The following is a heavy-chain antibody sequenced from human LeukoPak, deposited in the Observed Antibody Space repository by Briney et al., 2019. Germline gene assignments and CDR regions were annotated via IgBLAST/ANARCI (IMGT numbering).Heavy chain of an antibody. D-gene: IGHD3-10*01. CDR3: TRDRGMYYYGSGSVNY. Sequence: GGSLRLSCTASGFTFVDYAISWFRQALGKRLGRVGFIRSKAYGGTTEYAASVKGRFTISRDDSKSIAYLQMNSLKTEDTAVYYCTRDRGMYYYGSGSVNYWGQGTLVTVSS. J-gene: IGHJ4*02. CDR1: GFTFVDYA. CDR2: IRSKAYGGTT. V-gene: IGHV3-49*03.